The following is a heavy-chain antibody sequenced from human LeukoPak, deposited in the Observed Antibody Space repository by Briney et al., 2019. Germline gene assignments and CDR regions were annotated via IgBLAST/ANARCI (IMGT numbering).Heavy chain of an antibody. D-gene: IGHD3-22*01. J-gene: IGHJ4*02. V-gene: IGHV1-69*13. CDR2: IIPIFGTA. CDR3: ARETYDYYDSSGYYHTTNFDY. Sequence: SVKVSCKASGGTFSSYAISWVRQAPGQGLEWTGGIIPIFGTANYAQKFQGRVTITADESTSTAYMELSSLRSEDTAVYYCARETYDYYDSSGYYHTTNFDYWGQGTLVTVSS. CDR1: GGTFSSYA.